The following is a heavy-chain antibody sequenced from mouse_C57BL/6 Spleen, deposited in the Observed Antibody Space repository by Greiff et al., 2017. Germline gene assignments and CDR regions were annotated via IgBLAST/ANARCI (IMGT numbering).Heavy chain of an antibody. V-gene: IGHV14-4*01. CDR1: GFNIKDDY. J-gene: IGHJ3*01. Sequence: VQLQQSGAELVRPGASVKLSCTASGFNIKDDYMHWVKQRPEQGLEWIGWIDPENGDTEYASKFQGKATITADTSSNTAYLQLSSLTSEDTAVYYCTTPSITTVVARRFAYWGQGTLVTVSA. CDR3: TTPSITTVVARRFAY. CDR2: IDPENGDT. D-gene: IGHD1-1*01.